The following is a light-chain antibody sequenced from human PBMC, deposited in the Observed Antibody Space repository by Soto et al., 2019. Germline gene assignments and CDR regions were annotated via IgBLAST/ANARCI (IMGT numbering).Light chain of an antibody. CDR1: SGDVGAYDY. Sequence: QSALTQPASVSGSPGQSIAISCTGTSGDVGAYDYVSWYQHHPDKAPKLMIYEVSNPPSGVSDRFSGSKSVYTATLTISGLQAEDEADYYCASHTTSDTRVFGTGTKLTVL. J-gene: IGLJ1*01. CDR3: ASHTTSDTRV. CDR2: EVS. V-gene: IGLV2-14*01.